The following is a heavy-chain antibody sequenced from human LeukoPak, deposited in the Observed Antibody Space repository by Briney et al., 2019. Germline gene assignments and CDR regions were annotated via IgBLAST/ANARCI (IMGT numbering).Heavy chain of an antibody. CDR3: ARVAVAGNYGLDY. Sequence: GGSLRLSCTASGFTFGDFAMTWVRQAPGKGLEWVSSISSSSSYIYYADSVKGRFTISRDNAKNSLYLQMNSLRAEDTAVYYCARVAVAGNYGLDYWGQETLVTVSS. D-gene: IGHD6-19*01. CDR2: ISSSSSYI. J-gene: IGHJ4*02. V-gene: IGHV3-21*01. CDR1: GFTFGDFA.